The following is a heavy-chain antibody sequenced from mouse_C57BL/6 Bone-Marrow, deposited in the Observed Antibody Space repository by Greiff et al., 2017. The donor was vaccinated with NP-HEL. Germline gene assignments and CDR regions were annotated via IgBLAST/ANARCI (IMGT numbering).Heavy chain of an antibody. D-gene: IGHD4-1*01. CDR2: ISYDGSN. J-gene: IGHJ2*01. CDR1: GYSITSGYY. V-gene: IGHV3-6*01. CDR3: ARDWEDY. Sequence: EVKLMESGPGLVKPSQSLSLTCSVTGYSITSGYYWNWIRQFPGNKLEWMGFISYDGSNNYNPSLKNRISITRDTSKTQFFLKLNSVTTEDTATYYCARDWEDYWGQGTTLTVSS.